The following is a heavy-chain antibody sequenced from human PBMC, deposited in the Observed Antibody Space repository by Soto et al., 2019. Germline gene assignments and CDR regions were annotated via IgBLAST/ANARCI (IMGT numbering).Heavy chain of an antibody. CDR2: ITNRRTHT. CDR3: ARAHEVAWFDS. CDR1: GFSFSSYT. V-gene: IGHV3-21*01. Sequence: EVQLVESGGGLVKPGESLRLSCAASGFSFSSYTMNWVRQAPGKGLQWVSSITNRRTHTYSADSVKGRFTISRDNDKNSLYLQMNNLRAEDTAIYFCARAHEVAWFDSWGLGTLVTVTS. D-gene: IGHD2-15*01. J-gene: IGHJ5*01.